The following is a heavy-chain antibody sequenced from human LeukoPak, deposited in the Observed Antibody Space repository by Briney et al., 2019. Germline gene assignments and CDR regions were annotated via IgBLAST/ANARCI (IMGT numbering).Heavy chain of an antibody. V-gene: IGHV4-59*01. CDR2: IYYSGST. Sequence: SETLSLTCTVSGGSISSYYWSWIRQPPGKGLEWIGYIYYSGSTNYNPSLKSRVTISVDTSKNQFSLKLSSVTAADTAVYYCARRGIQVYYYYYMDVWGKGTTVTVSS. CDR3: ARRGIQVYYYYYMDV. D-gene: IGHD6-13*01. CDR1: GGSISSYY. J-gene: IGHJ6*03.